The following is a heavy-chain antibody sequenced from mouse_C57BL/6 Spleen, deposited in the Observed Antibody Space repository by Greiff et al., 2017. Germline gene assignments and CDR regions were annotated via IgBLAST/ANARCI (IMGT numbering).Heavy chain of an antibody. CDR3: ARFPGPYYAMDY. J-gene: IGHJ4*01. CDR2: IDPSDSYT. CDR1: GYTFTSYW. Sequence: QVQLQQPGAELVRPGTSVKLSCKASGYTFTSYWMHWVKQRPGQGLEWIGEIDPSDSYTNYNQKFKGKATLTVGTSSSTADMRLSSLTSEDSAAYYCARFPGPYYAMDYWGQGTSVTVSS. V-gene: IGHV1-59*01.